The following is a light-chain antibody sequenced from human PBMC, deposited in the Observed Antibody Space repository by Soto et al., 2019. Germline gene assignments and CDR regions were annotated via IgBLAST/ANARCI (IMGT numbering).Light chain of an antibody. CDR2: DAS. J-gene: IGKJ4*01. Sequence: DIQMTQSPSSLSASVGDRVTITCQASQDISNYLNWYQQKPGKAPKLLIYDASSLETGVPSRFSGSGSGTDFTFTIISLQPEDIATYYCQQYDNLPSFGGGTKVEIK. CDR1: QDISNY. CDR3: QQYDNLPS. V-gene: IGKV1-33*01.